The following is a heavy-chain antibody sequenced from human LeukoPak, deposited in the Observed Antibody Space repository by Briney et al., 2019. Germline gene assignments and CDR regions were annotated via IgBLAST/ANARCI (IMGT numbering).Heavy chain of an antibody. CDR3: ARRRDSFDI. V-gene: IGHV3-64*01. J-gene: IGHJ3*02. D-gene: IGHD2-15*01. CDR1: GFTFSSYA. CDR2: ISSNGGST. Sequence: PGGSLRLSCAASGFTFSSYAMHWVRQAPGKGLEYVSAISSNGGSTYYANSVKGRFTISRDNSKNTLYLQMASLKASDTAMYYCARRRDSFDIWGQGTMVTVSS.